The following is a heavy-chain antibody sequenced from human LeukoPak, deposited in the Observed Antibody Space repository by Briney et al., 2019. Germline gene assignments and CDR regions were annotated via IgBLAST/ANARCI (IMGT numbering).Heavy chain of an antibody. V-gene: IGHV4-59*01. D-gene: IGHD3-10*01. CDR3: ARDLMGSGSYYKRSFRSENWFDP. CDR2: IYYSGST. Sequence: SETLSLTCTVSGGSISSYYWSWIRQPPGKGLEWIGYIYYSGSTNYNPSLKSRVTISVDTSKNQFSLKLSSVTAADTAVYYCARDLMGSGSYYKRSFRSENWFDPWGQGTLVTVSS. CDR1: GGSISSYY. J-gene: IGHJ5*02.